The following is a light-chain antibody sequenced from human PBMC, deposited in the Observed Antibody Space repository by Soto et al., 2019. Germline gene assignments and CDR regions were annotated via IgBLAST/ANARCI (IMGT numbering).Light chain of an antibody. CDR3: QKYNSAAWT. CDR2: AAS. CDR1: QGISNS. Sequence: DIPMTQSPSSLSASVGDRVTITCRASQGISNSLAWYQQKPGKVPELLIYAASALQSGVPSRFSGIGSGTDFTLTISSLQPEEVATYYCQKYNSAAWTFGQGTKVEIK. J-gene: IGKJ1*01. V-gene: IGKV1-27*01.